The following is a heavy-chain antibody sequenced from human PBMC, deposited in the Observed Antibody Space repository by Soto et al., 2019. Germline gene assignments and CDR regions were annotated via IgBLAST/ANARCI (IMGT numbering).Heavy chain of an antibody. CDR1: GGTFSNYA. CDR3: ARSMTAAGHNWCXP. J-gene: IGHJ5*02. CDR2: IILFFGTT. D-gene: IGHD6-13*01. V-gene: IGHV1-69*13. Sequence: ASVKVSCKASGGTFSNYAITWVRQAPGQGLEWMGGIILFFGTTNYAQKFQGRVTITADESTGTAYMELNSLRSDDTAVYYCARSMTAAGHNWCXPWGQGTLVTV.